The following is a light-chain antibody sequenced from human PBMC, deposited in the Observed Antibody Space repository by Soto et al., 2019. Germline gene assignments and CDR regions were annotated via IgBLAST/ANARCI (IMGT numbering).Light chain of an antibody. CDR2: EDK. CDR1: SGSIASNY. J-gene: IGLJ7*01. Sequence: QSVSESPGKTVTISCTGSSGSIASNYVQWYQQRPGSAPTTVIYEDKKRPSGVPDRFSGSIDSSSNSASLTSSGLKTEDEADYYCQSYGGNTLPVFGGGTQLTVL. CDR3: QSYGGNTLPV. V-gene: IGLV6-57*02.